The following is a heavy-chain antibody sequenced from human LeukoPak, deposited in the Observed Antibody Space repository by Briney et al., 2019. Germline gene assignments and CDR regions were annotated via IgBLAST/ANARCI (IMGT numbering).Heavy chain of an antibody. D-gene: IGHD2-2*02. Sequence: SETLSLTCTVSGASINKDYWSWIRQPAGTGLEWIGRIHTSGSTHHNPSLKSRVTMSIDASKNQFSLKLSSVTAADTAVYYCVRDEYRDVWGKGTTVTVSS. CDR3: VRDEYRDV. CDR2: IHTSGST. J-gene: IGHJ6*04. V-gene: IGHV4-4*07. CDR1: GASINKDY.